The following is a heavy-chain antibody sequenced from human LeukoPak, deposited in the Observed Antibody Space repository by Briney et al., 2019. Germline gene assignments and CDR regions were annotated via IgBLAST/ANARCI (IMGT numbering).Heavy chain of an antibody. CDR3: ARDLIGGAYDFWSGYHPFDP. Sequence: ASVKVSCKASGYTFTSYYMHWVRQAPGQGLEWMVIINPSGGSTSYAQKFQGRVTMTRDMSTSTVYMELSSLRSEGTAVYYCARDLIGGAYDFWSGYHPFDPWGQGTLVTVSS. CDR2: INPSGGST. J-gene: IGHJ5*02. V-gene: IGHV1-46*01. D-gene: IGHD3-3*01. CDR1: GYTFTSYY.